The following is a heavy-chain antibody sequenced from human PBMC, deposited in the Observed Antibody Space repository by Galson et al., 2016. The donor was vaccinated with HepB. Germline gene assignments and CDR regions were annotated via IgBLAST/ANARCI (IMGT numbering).Heavy chain of an antibody. J-gene: IGHJ5*02. CDR2: INPKTGDK. CDR1: GYKFTSYK. CDR3: ARSVPSTMPVGWFDP. Sequence: SVKVSCKASGYKFTSYKISWVRQVPGQGLEWMGWINPKTGDKRSAQRLQGRVTLTTDTSTNSAYLELRNLTSDDTAMYFCARSVPSTMPVGWFDPWGQGTLVSVSS. D-gene: IGHD2-2*01. V-gene: IGHV1-18*01.